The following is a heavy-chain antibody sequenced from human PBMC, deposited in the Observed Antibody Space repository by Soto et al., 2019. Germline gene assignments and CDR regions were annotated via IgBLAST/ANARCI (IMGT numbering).Heavy chain of an antibody. J-gene: IGHJ6*02. V-gene: IGHV4-4*07. CDR2: IYTSGST. CDR1: GGSISSYY. Sequence: KASETLSLTCTVSGGSISSYYWSWIRQPAGKGLEWIGRIYTSGSTNYNPSLKSRVTMSVDTSKNQFSLKLSSVTAADTAVYYCARIPMYCSGGSCYSYGMDVWGQGTTVTVSS. CDR3: ARIPMYCSGGSCYSYGMDV. D-gene: IGHD2-15*01.